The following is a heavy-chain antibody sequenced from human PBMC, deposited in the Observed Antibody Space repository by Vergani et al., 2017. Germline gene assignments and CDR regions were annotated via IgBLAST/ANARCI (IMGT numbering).Heavy chain of an antibody. CDR1: GDSLGSYT. D-gene: IGHD5-12*01. Sequence: QVQLLQSGPEVRKPGSSVKVSCKTSGDSLGSYTITWVRQAPGQGLQWVGRILPMIGRTNYAQKVQGRVTITVAHSASTAYMELSSLRYEDTAMYYCTRVDGYDALDFDTWGQGTLVTVSS. J-gene: IGHJ4*02. CDR2: ILPMIGRT. V-gene: IGHV1-69*02. CDR3: TRVDGYDALDFDT.